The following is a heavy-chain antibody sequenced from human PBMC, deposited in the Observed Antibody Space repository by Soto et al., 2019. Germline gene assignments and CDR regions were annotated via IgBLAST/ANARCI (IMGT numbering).Heavy chain of an antibody. D-gene: IGHD6-13*01. CDR2: IYPGDSEI. CDR3: ARSPRSSPYFDY. Sequence: GESLKICCQCSGYTFSNFWISWVRQLPGKGLEYMGIIYPGDSEIRDSPSFHGKVTISADRSIGTAYLQWSSLEASDSAFYFCARSPRSSPYFDYWGQGALVTVSS. CDR1: GYTFSNFW. V-gene: IGHV5-51*01. J-gene: IGHJ4*02.